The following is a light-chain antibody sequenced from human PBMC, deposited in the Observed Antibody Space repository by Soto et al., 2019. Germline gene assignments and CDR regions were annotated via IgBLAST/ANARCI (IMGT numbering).Light chain of an antibody. CDR1: QAVNTW. V-gene: IGKV1-5*01. CDR3: QQYNSHSPEGLT. Sequence: DIQLTQSPSTLSASVGERVTITCRASQAVNTWLAWYQHKPGKAPKLLIYDASVLETGVPSRFSGFSSGTGSTLTISSLQPDDFAAYFCQQYNSHSPEGLTFGGGTKVEI. CDR2: DAS. J-gene: IGKJ4*01.